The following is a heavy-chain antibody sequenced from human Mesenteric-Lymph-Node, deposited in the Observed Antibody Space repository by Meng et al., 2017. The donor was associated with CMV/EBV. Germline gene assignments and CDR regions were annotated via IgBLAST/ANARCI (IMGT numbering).Heavy chain of an antibody. CDR3: ARGAAFGVTAPDY. Sequence: GESLKISCAASGFIFSDYTMTWVRQAPGQGLEWVSRVRGNGANTAYPDSVRGRFTISRDNYQTTLYLQMHSLRAEDTAVYYCARGAAFGVTAPDYWGQGTLVTVSS. D-gene: IGHD3-3*01. J-gene: IGHJ4*02. V-gene: IGHV3-23*01. CDR1: GFIFSDYT. CDR2: VRGNGANT.